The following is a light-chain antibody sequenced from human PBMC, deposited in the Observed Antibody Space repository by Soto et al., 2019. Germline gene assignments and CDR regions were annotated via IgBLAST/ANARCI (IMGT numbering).Light chain of an antibody. CDR3: QQYNSYSSIT. CDR1: QSVSSNY. CDR2: GAS. V-gene: IGKV3-20*01. Sequence: EIVLTQSPGTLSLSPGERATLSCRASQSVSSNYLAWYQQKPGQAPRLLIYGASSRATGIPDRFSGSGSGTEFTLTISSLQPDDFATYYCQQYNSYSSITFGQGTRLEIK. J-gene: IGKJ5*01.